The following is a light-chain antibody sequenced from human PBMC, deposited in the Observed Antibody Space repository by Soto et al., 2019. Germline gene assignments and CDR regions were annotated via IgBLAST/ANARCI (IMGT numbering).Light chain of an antibody. V-gene: IGKV3-15*01. CDR1: QSVSSN. Sequence: EIVMTQSPATLSVSPGERATLSCRASQSVSSNLPWYQQKPGQAPRLLIYGASTMATGIPARFSGSGSGTEFTLTISSLQSEDFAVYSCQQYNNWPPWTFGQGTKVEIK. CDR2: GAS. CDR3: QQYNNWPPWT. J-gene: IGKJ1*01.